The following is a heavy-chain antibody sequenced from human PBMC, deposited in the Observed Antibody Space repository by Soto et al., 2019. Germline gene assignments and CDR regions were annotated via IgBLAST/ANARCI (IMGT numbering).Heavy chain of an antibody. CDR2: ISYDGSNK. D-gene: IGHD1-26*01. CDR1: GFTFSSYG. J-gene: IGHJ4*02. CDR3: AKIGVEATHY. Sequence: QVQLVESGGGVVQPGRSLRLSCAASGFTFSSYGMHWVRQAPGKGLEWVAVISYDGSNKYYADSVKGRFTISRDNSKNTLYLQMNSRRAEDTAVYYCAKIGVEATHYWGQGTLVTVSS. V-gene: IGHV3-30*18.